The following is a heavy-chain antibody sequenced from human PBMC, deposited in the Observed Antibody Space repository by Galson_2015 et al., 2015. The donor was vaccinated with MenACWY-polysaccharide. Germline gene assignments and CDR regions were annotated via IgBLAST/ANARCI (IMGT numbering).Heavy chain of an antibody. D-gene: IGHD2-15*01. Sequence: SETLSLTCAVSDYSIRSGYFWGWIRQPPGKGLEWIASIFHSGTTYYNPSLKSRVTISVDTSKSQVSLRLSSVTAADTAVYYCAGLAAASPFGWFDPWGQGILVIVSA. J-gene: IGHJ5*02. CDR1: DYSIRSGYF. CDR2: IFHSGTT. V-gene: IGHV4-38-2*01. CDR3: AGLAAASPFGWFDP.